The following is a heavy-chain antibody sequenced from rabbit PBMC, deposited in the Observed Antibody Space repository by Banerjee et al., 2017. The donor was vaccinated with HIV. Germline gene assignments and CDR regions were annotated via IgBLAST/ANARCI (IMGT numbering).Heavy chain of an antibody. Sequence: QEQLEESGGDLVKPEGSLTLTCTASGFSFSNNAMCWVRQAPGKGLEWIACIYTSSSGSTYYASWVNGRFTISKTSSTTVTLQMTSLTAADTATYFCARATRTMLINLWGPGTLVTVS. CDR3: ARATRTMLINL. CDR1: GFSFSNNA. CDR2: IYTSSSGST. D-gene: IGHD2-1*01. V-gene: IGHV1S45*01. J-gene: IGHJ4*01.